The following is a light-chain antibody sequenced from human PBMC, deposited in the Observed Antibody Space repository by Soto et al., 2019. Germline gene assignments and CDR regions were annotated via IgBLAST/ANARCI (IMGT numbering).Light chain of an antibody. CDR1: RSDVGGYNY. J-gene: IGLJ1*01. CDR3: SSYAGSSNV. Sequence: QSALTQPPSASGSPGQSVAISCTGTRSDVGGYNYVSWYQPHPGKAPKLMIYEVNKRPSGVPDRFSGSKSGNTASLTVSGLQAEDEADYYCSSYAGSSNVFGTGTQLTVL. V-gene: IGLV2-8*01. CDR2: EVN.